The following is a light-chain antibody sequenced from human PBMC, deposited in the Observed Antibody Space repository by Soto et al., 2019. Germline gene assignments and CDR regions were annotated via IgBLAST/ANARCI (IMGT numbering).Light chain of an antibody. CDR3: QQRSKWPIP. V-gene: IGKV3-11*01. Sequence: DIVLRQDPATRCFSPGERSTLSCSACQSVSTYLAWYQQKPGRAPRLLIYDASKRATGIPARFSGSGSGTGFTLTISSLEPEDFAVYYCQQRSKWPIPFGQGTRLEI. CDR2: DAS. J-gene: IGKJ5*01. CDR1: QSVSTY.